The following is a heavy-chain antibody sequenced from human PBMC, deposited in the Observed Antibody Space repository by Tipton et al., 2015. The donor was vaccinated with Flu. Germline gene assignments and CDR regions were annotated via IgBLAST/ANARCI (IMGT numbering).Heavy chain of an antibody. CDR3: ARHVKTGIDY. CDR2: IYYSGST. J-gene: IGHJ4*02. Sequence: LSCTVSGGSISSYYWSWIRQPPGKGLEWIGYIYYSGSTNYNPSLKSRVTISVDTSKNQFSLKLSSVTAADTAVYYCARHVKTGIDYWGQGTLVTVSS. V-gene: IGHV4-59*08. D-gene: IGHD3-10*01. CDR1: GGSISSYY.